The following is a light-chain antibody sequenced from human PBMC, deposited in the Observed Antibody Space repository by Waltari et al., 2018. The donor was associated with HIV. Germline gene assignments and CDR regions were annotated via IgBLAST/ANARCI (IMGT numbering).Light chain of an antibody. CDR2: GNS. CDR3: QSYDNSLSAWV. Sequence: QSVLTQPPSVSGAPGQRVTISCTGSSSNIGAGYDVHWYQPLPGTTPKLLVYGNSHRPSGVPDRFSGSKSATSAALAITGLQAEDEADYYCQSYDNSLSAWVFGGGTKLTVL. CDR1: SSNIGAGYD. J-gene: IGLJ3*02. V-gene: IGLV1-40*01.